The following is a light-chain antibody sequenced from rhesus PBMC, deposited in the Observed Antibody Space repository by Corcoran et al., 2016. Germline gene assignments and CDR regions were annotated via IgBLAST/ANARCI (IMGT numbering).Light chain of an antibody. Sequence: DIQMTQSPSSLSASVGDRVTITCRASENVNNYLNWYQQKPGKAPKVLIYKASTLQSGVPSRFSGSGSGTDYTFTSSSLQPEDVATYYCQHGYGTPLTFGGGTKVELK. J-gene: IGKJ4*01. CDR2: KAS. CDR1: ENVNNY. CDR3: QHGYGTPLT. V-gene: IGKV1-74*01.